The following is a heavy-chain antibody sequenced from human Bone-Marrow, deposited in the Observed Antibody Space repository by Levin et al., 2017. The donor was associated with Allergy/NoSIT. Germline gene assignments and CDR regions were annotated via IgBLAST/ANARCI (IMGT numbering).Heavy chain of an antibody. D-gene: IGHD2-15*01. CDR1: GYTFTSYG. J-gene: IGHJ4*02. CDR2: ISGYNAKI. CDR3: ARDGSGWSYFDY. Sequence: GESLKISCKASGYTFTSYGISWVRQAPGQGPEWMGWISGYNAKINYAQKFQGRVTMTTDTSTSTAYMEMRSLRSDDTAVYYCARDGSGWSYFDYWGQGTLVTVSS. V-gene: IGHV1-18*01.